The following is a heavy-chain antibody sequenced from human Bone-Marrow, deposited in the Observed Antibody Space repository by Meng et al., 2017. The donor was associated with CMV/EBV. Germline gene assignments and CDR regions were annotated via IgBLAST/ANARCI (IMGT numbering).Heavy chain of an antibody. CDR2: FDPEDGET. CDR1: GYTLTELT. Sequence: ASVKVSCKVSGYTLTELTMHWVRQAPGQGLEWMGGFDPEDGETIYAQKFQGRVTMTEDTSTDTAYMELSSLRSEDTAVYYCARGGSSWSRGPNFDSWGQGTLVTVSS. D-gene: IGHD6-13*01. V-gene: IGHV1-24*01. J-gene: IGHJ4*02. CDR3: ARGGSSWSRGPNFDS.